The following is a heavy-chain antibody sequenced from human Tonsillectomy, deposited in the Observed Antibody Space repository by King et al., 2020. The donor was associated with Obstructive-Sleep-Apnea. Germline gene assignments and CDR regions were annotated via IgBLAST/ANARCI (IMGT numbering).Heavy chain of an antibody. CDR3: ARSLEGADAFDI. D-gene: IGHD1-1*01. Sequence: TLKESGPVLVKPTETLTLTCTVSGFSLSNARMGVSWIRQPPGKALEWLAHIFSNDEKSYHPSLNSRLTISKDTSKSQVVLTMTNMDPVDTATYYCARSLEGADAFDIWGQGTMVTVSS. CDR1: GFSLSNARMG. V-gene: IGHV2-26*01. J-gene: IGHJ3*02. CDR2: IFSNDEK.